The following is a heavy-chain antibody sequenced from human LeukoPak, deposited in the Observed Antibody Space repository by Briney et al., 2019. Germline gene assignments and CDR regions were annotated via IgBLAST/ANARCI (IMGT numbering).Heavy chain of an antibody. J-gene: IGHJ6*02. CDR1: GYTFTGYY. D-gene: IGHD5-12*01. Sequence: GASVKVSCKASGYTFTGYYMHWVRQAPGQGLEWMGWINPNSGGTNYAQKFQGWVTMTRDTSISTAYMELSRLRSDDTAVYYCARDKATAGIYYYYYGMDVWGQGTTVTVSS. CDR2: INPNSGGT. V-gene: IGHV1-2*04. CDR3: ARDKATAGIYYYYYGMDV.